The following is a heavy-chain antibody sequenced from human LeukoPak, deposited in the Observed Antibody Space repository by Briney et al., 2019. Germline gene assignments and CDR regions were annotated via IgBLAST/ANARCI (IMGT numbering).Heavy chain of an antibody. CDR3: ARGWELDY. J-gene: IGHJ4*02. D-gene: IGHD1-1*01. V-gene: IGHV1-18*04. CDR2: ISTYNVNT. CDR1: GYTFTGYY. Sequence: ASVKVSCKASGYTFTGYYMHWVRQAPGQGLEWMGWISTYNVNTNYAQKLQGRVTMTTDTSTSTAYMELRSLISDDTAVYYCARGWELDYWGQGTLVTVSS.